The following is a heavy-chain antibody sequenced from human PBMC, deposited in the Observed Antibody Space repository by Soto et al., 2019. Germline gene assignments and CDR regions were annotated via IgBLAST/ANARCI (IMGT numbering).Heavy chain of an antibody. CDR1: GGSISSGGYY. D-gene: IGHD2-15*01. J-gene: IGHJ3*02. CDR2: IYYSGST. CDR3: ARVVVAATRSRAFDI. Sequence: SETLSLTCTVSGGSISSGGYYWSWIRQHPGKGLEWIGYIYYSGSTYYNPSLKSRVTISVDTSKNQFSLKLSSVTAADTAVYYCARVVVAATRSRAFDIWGQGTMVTVSS. V-gene: IGHV4-31*03.